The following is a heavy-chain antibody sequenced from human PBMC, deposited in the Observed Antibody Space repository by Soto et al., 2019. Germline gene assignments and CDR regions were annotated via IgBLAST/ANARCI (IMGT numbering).Heavy chain of an antibody. CDR2: IYHNGNT. V-gene: IGHV4-30-2*01. D-gene: IGHD5-12*01. J-gene: IGHJ4*02. CDR1: GGSISSGDNS. CDR3: ARRRIPSGYYDFFDV. Sequence: QLQLQESGSGLVKPSQTLSLTCAVSGGSISSGDNSWSWIRQPPGKGLEWIGYIYHNGNTYYNPSLNSRATVSVDRSNNQFSLRLTSVTAADTAVYFFARRRIPSGYYDFFDVWGQGILVTVSS.